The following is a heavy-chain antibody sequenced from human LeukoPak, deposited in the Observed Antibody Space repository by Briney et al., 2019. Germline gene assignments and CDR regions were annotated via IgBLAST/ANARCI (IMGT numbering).Heavy chain of an antibody. CDR1: GFTVSSNY. J-gene: IGHJ4*02. CDR2: IYSGGST. Sequence: GGSLRLSCAASGFTVSSNYMSWVRQAPGKGLEWVSVIYSGGSTYYADSVKGRFTISRDNSKNTLYLQMNSLRAEDTAVYYCAKEYCSSTSCSVDYWGQGTLVTVSS. CDR3: AKEYCSSTSCSVDY. D-gene: IGHD2-2*01. V-gene: IGHV3-66*02.